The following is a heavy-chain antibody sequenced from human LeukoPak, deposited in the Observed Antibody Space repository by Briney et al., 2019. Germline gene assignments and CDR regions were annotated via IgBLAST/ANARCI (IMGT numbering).Heavy chain of an antibody. CDR3: ARLDGYIAVTGILGDFFGY. V-gene: IGHV5-51*01. CDR2: IYPGDSDT. CDR1: GYTFKNYW. D-gene: IGHD6-19*01. J-gene: IGHJ4*02. Sequence: GESLKISCQTSGYTFKNYWIGWVRQMPGKGLEWMGVIYPGDSDTRYSPSFQGHVSISVDKSIYTAYLQWSSLKASDTAIYYCARLDGYIAVTGILGDFFGYWGQGTLVTVSS.